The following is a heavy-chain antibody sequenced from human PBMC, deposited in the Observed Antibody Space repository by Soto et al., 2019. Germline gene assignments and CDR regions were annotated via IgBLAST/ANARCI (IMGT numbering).Heavy chain of an antibody. V-gene: IGHV4-30-4*01. CDR1: GGSISSGDYY. Sequence: PSETLSLTCTVSGGSISSGDYYWSWIRHPPGKGLEWIGYIYYSGSTYYNPSLKSRVTISVDTSKNQFSLKLSSVTAADTAVYYCRSSYYYDSSGYYFDYWGQGTLVTVSS. J-gene: IGHJ4*02. CDR3: RSSYYYDSSGYYFDY. D-gene: IGHD3-22*01. CDR2: IYYSGST.